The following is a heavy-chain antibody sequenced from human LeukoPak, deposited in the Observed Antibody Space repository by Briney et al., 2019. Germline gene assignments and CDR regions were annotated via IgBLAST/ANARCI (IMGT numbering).Heavy chain of an antibody. CDR3: AKDSLADIDY. V-gene: IGHV3-30*02. CDR2: IRHDGNIT. D-gene: IGHD3-16*01. CDR1: GFTFSSYG. J-gene: IGHJ4*02. Sequence: PGGSLRLSCAASGFTFSSYGMYWVRQAPGKGLEFVAFIRHDGNITYYADSVKGRSTISRDNSKNTMYLQMHSLRAEDTAVYYCAKDSLADIDYWGQGTLVTVSS.